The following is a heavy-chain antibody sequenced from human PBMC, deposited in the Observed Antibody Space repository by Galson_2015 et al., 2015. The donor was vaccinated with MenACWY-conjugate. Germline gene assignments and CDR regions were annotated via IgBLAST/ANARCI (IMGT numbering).Heavy chain of an antibody. Sequence: SLRLSCAASGFRFSSYTLYWVRQAPGKGLEWVAVVSYDGSSKYYTDSVQGRFTISRDNSKNTVSLQMDSLRPEDSAVYYCVRAEGWLRCAIDNWGRGTMVTVSS. J-gene: IGHJ3*02. CDR1: GFRFSSYT. D-gene: IGHD5-24*01. CDR2: VSYDGSSK. CDR3: VRAEGWLRCAIDN. V-gene: IGHV3-30*10.